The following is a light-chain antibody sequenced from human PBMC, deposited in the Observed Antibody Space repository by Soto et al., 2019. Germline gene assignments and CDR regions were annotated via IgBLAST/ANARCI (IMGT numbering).Light chain of an antibody. J-gene: IGLJ3*02. CDR1: SSDIGAGHD. CDR2: GNT. V-gene: IGLV1-40*01. CDR3: QSFDSSLRGWL. Sequence: QSVLTQPPSVSGPPGQRVTISCAGSSSDIGAGHDVHWYQQLPGTAPKLLIYGNTNRPSGVPDRFSGSKSGASASLDISGLPAEDEDDYYCQSFDSSLRGWLFGGGTKLTVL.